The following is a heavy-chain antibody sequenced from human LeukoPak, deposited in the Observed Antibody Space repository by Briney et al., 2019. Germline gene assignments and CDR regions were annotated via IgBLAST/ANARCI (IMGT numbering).Heavy chain of an antibody. CDR2: IVGSGAST. D-gene: IGHD3-9*01. CDR3: AKWGDYDVLTGYYDSDY. CDR1: GFTFSNYA. Sequence: PGGSLRLSCAAPGFTFSNYAMSWVRQAPGKGLEWVSAIVGSGASTYYADSVKGRFTISRDNSKNTLYLQMNSLRAEDTALYYCAKWGDYDVLTGYYDSDYWGQGTLVTVSS. J-gene: IGHJ4*02. V-gene: IGHV3-23*01.